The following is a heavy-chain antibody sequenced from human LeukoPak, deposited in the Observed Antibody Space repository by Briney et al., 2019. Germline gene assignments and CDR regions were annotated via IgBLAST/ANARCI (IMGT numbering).Heavy chain of an antibody. V-gene: IGHV4-59*01. CDR2: IYYSGST. J-gene: IGHJ3*02. D-gene: IGHD3-10*01. CDR3: ARARSVLLWFGEFPPAAFDI. Sequence: SETLSLTCTVSGGSISSYDWSWIRQPPGKGLEWIGYIYYSGSTNYNPSLKSRVTISVDTSKNQFSLKLSSVTAADTAVYYCARARSVLLWFGEFPPAAFDIWGQGTMVTVSS. CDR1: GGSISSYD.